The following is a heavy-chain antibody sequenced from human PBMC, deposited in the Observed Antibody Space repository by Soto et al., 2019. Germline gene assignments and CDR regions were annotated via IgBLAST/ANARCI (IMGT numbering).Heavy chain of an antibody. CDR3: AHIGWDIVVVPAAPVSFDY. V-gene: IGHV2-5*02. J-gene: IGHJ4*02. Sequence: SGPTLVNPTQTLTLTCTFSGFSLSTSGVGVGWIRQPPGKALEWLALIYWDDDKRYSPSLKSRLTITKDTSKNQVVLTMTNMDPVDTATYYCAHIGWDIVVVPAAPVSFDYWGQGPLVTSPQ. D-gene: IGHD2-2*01. CDR2: IYWDDDK. CDR1: GFSLSTSGVG.